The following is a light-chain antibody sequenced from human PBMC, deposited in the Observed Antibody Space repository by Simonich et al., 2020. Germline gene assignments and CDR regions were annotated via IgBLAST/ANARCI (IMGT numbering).Light chain of an antibody. CDR3: CSYAGSYTLV. CDR1: SSDVGGYNY. V-gene: IGLV2-11*01. CDR2: DVS. Sequence: QSALTQPRSVSGSPGQSVTISCTGTSSDVGGYNYVSWYQQHPGKAPKLMIYDVSKRPSGVPDRFSGSKSGNPASLTISGLQAEDEADYYCCSYAGSYTLVFGGGNKLTVL. J-gene: IGLJ2*01.